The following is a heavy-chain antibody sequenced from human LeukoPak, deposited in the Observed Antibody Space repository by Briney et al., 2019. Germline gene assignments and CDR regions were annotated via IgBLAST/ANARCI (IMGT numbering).Heavy chain of an antibody. D-gene: IGHD6-13*01. V-gene: IGHV4-38-2*01. Sequence: SETLSLTCAVSGYSISSGYYWGWIRQPPGKGLEWIGSIHHSGSTYYNPSLKSRVTISVDTSKNQFSLKLSSVTAADTAVYYCARLSYSRGAFDIWGQGTMVTVSS. CDR1: GYSISSGYY. CDR2: IHHSGST. J-gene: IGHJ3*02. CDR3: ARLSYSRGAFDI.